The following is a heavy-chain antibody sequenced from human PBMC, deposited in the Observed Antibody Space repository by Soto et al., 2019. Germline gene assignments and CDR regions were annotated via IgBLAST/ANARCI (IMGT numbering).Heavy chain of an antibody. CDR1: GGSINSGGYS. D-gene: IGHD3-10*01. Sequence: TLSLTCAVSGGSINSGGYSWSWIRQPPGKGLEWIGYIYHSGSTYYNPSLKSRVTISVDRSKNQFSLKLSSVTAADTAVYYCAREKKSVLWFGEPHQNWFDPWGQGTLVTVSS. CDR3: AREKKSVLWFGEPHQNWFDP. J-gene: IGHJ5*02. CDR2: IYHSGST. V-gene: IGHV4-30-2*01.